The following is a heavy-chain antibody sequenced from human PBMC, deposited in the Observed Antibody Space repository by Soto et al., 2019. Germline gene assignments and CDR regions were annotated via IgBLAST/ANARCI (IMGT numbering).Heavy chain of an antibody. CDR1: GYTFTGYY. Sequence: ASVKVSCKASGYTFTGYYMHWVRLAPGQGLEWMGWINPNSGGTNYAQKFQGWVTMTRDTSISTAYMELSRLRSDDTAVYYCARSGYCSGGSCYNPNPFDYWGQGTLVTVSS. CDR2: INPNSGGT. J-gene: IGHJ4*02. V-gene: IGHV1-2*04. CDR3: ARSGYCSGGSCYNPNPFDY. D-gene: IGHD2-15*01.